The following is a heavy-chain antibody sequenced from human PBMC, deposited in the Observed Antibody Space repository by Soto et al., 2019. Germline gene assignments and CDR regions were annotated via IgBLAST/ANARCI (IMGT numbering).Heavy chain of an antibody. J-gene: IGHJ1*01. CDR2: ISGSGGST. Sequence: GGSLRLSCAASGFAFNNYAMNWVRQAPGKGLEWVSHISGSGGSTDYAESVKGRFSISKDSVNNTLYLHMSSLRAEDTARYFCAKEGPYIKSWSSAGYLQHWGLGTQVTVSS. CDR1: GFAFNNYA. CDR3: AKEGPYIKSWSSAGYLQH. V-gene: IGHV3-23*01. D-gene: IGHD2-2*02.